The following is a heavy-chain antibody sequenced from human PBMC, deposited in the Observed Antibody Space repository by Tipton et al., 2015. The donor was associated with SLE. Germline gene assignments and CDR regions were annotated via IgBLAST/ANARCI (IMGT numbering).Heavy chain of an antibody. D-gene: IGHD4-23*01. CDR1: GGTFSSYA. V-gene: IGHV1-2*02. Sequence: QVQLVQSGAEVKKPGSSVKVSCKASGGTFSSYAISWVRQAPGQGLEWMGWINPNSGGTRYAQKFQGRVTMTRDTSISTAYMELSTRRSDDTAVYYGESETLDYGDNSLRLGNYYGTDVWGQGTAVTVSS. J-gene: IGHJ6*02. CDR3: ESETLDYGDNSLRLGNYYGTDV. CDR2: INPNSGGT.